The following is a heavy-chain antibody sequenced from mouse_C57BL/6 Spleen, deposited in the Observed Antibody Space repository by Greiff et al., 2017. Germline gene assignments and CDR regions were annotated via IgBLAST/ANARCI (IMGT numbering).Heavy chain of an antibody. J-gene: IGHJ3*01. V-gene: IGHV5-4*03. CDR1: GFTFSSYA. CDR3: ARGYYGSSPAWFAY. D-gene: IGHD1-1*01. CDR2: ISDGGSYT. Sequence: EVKVVESGGGLVKPGGSLKLSCAASGFTFSSYAMSWVRQTPEKRLEWVATISDGGSYTYYPDNVKGRFTISRDNAKNNLYLQMSHLKSEDTAIYYCARGYYGSSPAWFAYWGQGTLVTVSA.